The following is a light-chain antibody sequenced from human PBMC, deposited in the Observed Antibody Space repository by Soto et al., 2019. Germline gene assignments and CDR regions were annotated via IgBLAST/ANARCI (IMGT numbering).Light chain of an antibody. CDR2: AAS. V-gene: IGKV1-27*01. J-gene: IGKJ1*01. CDR1: QGISNH. Sequence: DIQMTQSPSSLSASVGDRVTITCRASQGISNHLAWYQQKPGKVPKLLIYAASTLQSGVPSRFSGRGSGTDFTLTIRSLQPEDVATYYCQKYNSALGTFGQGTKVEIK. CDR3: QKYNSALGT.